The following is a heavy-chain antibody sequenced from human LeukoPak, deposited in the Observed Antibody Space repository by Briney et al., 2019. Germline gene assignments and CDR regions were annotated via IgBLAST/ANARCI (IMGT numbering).Heavy chain of an antibody. CDR1: GGTFSSYA. J-gene: IGHJ6*03. D-gene: IGHD1-26*01. V-gene: IGHV1-69*05. CDR3: ARAPTSGWWEHYYYYMDV. CDR2: NIPIFGTA. Sequence: SVKVSCKASGGTFSSYAISWVRQAPGQGLEWMGGNIPIFGTANYAQKFQGRVTITTDESTSTAYMELSSLRSEDTAVYYCARAPTSGWWEHYYYYMDVWGKGTTVTVSS.